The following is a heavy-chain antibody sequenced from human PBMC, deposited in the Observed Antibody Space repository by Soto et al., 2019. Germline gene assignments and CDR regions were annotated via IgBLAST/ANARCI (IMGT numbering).Heavy chain of an antibody. CDR1: GFTFSSYW. CDR3: ARVYYDFWSGYYLGSINYYYYGMDV. D-gene: IGHD3-3*01. Sequence: EVQLVESGGGLVQPGGSLRLSCAAPGFTFSSYWMSWVRQAPGKGLEWVANIKQDGSEKYYVDSGKGRFTISRDNAKNSLYLQMNSLRAEDTAVYYCARVYYDFWSGYYLGSINYYYYGMDVWGQGTTVTVSS. V-gene: IGHV3-7*03. J-gene: IGHJ6*02. CDR2: IKQDGSEK.